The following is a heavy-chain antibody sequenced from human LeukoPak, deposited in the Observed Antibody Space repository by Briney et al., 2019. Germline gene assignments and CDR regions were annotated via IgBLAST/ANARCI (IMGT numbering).Heavy chain of an antibody. Sequence: ASVKVSCKASGYTFTGYYMHWVRQAPGQGLEWMGWINPNSGGTNYAQKFQGRVTMTRDTSISTAYMELRSLRSDDTAVYYCARDKYAGFGELYNWFDPWGQGTLVTVSS. CDR2: INPNSGGT. V-gene: IGHV1-2*02. CDR1: GYTFTGYY. J-gene: IGHJ5*02. CDR3: ARDKYAGFGELYNWFDP. D-gene: IGHD3-10*01.